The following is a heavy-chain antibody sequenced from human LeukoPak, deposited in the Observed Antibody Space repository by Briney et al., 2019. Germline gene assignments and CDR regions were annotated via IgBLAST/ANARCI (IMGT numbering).Heavy chain of an antibody. CDR3: AKQGSTSPRNSYYFDY. Sequence: GGSLRLSCAASGFTFSSYAMSWVRQAPGEGLEWVSAISGSGGSTYYADSVKGRFTISRDNSKNTLYLQMNSLRAEDTAVYYCAKQGSTSPRNSYYFDYWGQGTLVTVSS. CDR2: ISGSGGST. J-gene: IGHJ4*02. V-gene: IGHV3-23*01. CDR1: GFTFSSYA. D-gene: IGHD1-7*01.